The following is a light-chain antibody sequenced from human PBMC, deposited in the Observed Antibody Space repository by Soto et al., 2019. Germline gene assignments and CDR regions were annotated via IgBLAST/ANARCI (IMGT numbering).Light chain of an antibody. J-gene: IGKJ2*03. CDR1: QSVSRSS. Sequence: EIVLTQSPGTLSLSPGERATLSCRASQSVSRSSLAWYQQRPCQAPRLLIFGASSRAAGIPDRFSGSGSATDFTLTISRLEPEDSAVYYCQQYGDPPPYSFGQGTKLEI. V-gene: IGKV3-20*01. CDR2: GAS. CDR3: QQYGDPPPYS.